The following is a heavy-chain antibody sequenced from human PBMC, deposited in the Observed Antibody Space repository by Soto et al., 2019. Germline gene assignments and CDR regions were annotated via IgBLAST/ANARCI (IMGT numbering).Heavy chain of an antibody. CDR1: GDSVSSNRVA. CDR2: TYYRSTWYN. CDR3: ARDDLADRLDFDY. V-gene: IGHV6-1*01. D-gene: IGHD6-19*01. J-gene: IGHJ4*02. Sequence: PPQTLSLTCAISGDSVSSNRVAWNWIRQSPSSGLEWLGRTYYRSTWYNEYAVSVKSRITIKPDTAKNQFSLHLNSVTPEDTAVYYCARDDLADRLDFDYWGKGILVTVSS.